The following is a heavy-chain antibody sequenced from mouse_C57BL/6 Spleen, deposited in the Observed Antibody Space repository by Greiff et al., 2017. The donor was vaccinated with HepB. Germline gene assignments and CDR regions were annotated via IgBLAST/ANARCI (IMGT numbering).Heavy chain of an antibody. CDR1: GFSLTSYG. Sequence: VMLVESGPGLVQPSQSLSITCTVSGFSLTSYGVHWVRQSPGKGLEWLGVIWSGGSTDYNAAFISRLSISKDNSKSQVFFKMNSLQADDTAIYYCATYYGYVNAMDYWGQGTSVTVSS. CDR2: IWSGGST. J-gene: IGHJ4*01. V-gene: IGHV2-2*01. CDR3: ATYYGYVNAMDY. D-gene: IGHD2-9*01.